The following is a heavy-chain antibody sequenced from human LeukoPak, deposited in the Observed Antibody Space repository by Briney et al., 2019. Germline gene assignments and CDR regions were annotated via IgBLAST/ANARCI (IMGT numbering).Heavy chain of an antibody. V-gene: IGHV3-7*01. Sequence: GGSLRLSCAASGFTSNIYWMSWVRQAPGKGLEWVANIKEDGSEKYYVDSVKGRFTISRDNAKNSLYLQMKSLRAEDTAVYYCARASSWYTPSRFDPWGQGALVTVSS. J-gene: IGHJ5*02. CDR2: IKEDGSEK. CDR1: GFTSNIYW. CDR3: ARASSWYTPSRFDP. D-gene: IGHD6-13*01.